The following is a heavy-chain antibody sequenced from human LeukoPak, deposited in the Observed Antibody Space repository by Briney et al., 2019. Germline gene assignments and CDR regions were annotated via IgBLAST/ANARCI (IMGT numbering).Heavy chain of an antibody. CDR2: IHYSGST. CDR1: GGSVSSGSYY. J-gene: IGHJ3*02. V-gene: IGHV4-61*01. D-gene: IGHD2-21*02. Sequence: SETLSLTCTVSGGSVSSGSYYWSWIRQPPGQGLEWIGYIHYSGSTNYNPSLKSRVTISVDTSKNQFSLKVSSVTAADTAVYYCAREVVVVTAIGSGRVLDIWGQGTMVTVSS. CDR3: AREVVVVTAIGSGRVLDI.